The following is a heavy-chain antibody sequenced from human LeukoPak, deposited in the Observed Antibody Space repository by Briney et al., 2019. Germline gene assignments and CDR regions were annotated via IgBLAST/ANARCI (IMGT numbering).Heavy chain of an antibody. D-gene: IGHD3-22*01. J-gene: IGHJ5*02. CDR2: ISSSGTTI. CDR3: ARVGARDYDSSGYLWNNWFDP. V-gene: IGHV3-11*04. CDR1: GFTFSDYY. Sequence: PGGSLRLSCAASGFTFSDYYMSWIRQAPGKGLEWVSYISSSGTTIYYADSLKGRFTISRDNSKNTLYLQMNSLRAEDTAVYYCARVGARDYDSSGYLWNNWFDPWGQGTLVTVSS.